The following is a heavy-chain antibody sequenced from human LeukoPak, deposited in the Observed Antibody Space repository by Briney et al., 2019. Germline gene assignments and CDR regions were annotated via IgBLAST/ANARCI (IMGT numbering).Heavy chain of an antibody. CDR1: GLTSRTYA. V-gene: IGHV3-30-3*01. J-gene: IGHJ4*02. CDR3: AIDRFHCNGWYWYSDD. Sequence: GGSLRPSCAAAGLTSRTYAIHWFRQAPGKGLEWVAVISYDGSNKYYADSVKGRFTISRDNSKNTLYLQMNSLRAEDTAVYYCAIDRFHCNGWYWYSDDWGQGTLVTVSS. CDR2: ISYDGSNK. D-gene: IGHD6-19*01.